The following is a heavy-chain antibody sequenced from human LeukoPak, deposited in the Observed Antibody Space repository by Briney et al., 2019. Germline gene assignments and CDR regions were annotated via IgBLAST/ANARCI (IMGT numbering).Heavy chain of an antibody. J-gene: IGHJ4*02. D-gene: IGHD1-20*01. CDR2: ISGSGGST. V-gene: IGHV3-23*01. Sequence: PGGSLRLSCAASGFTFSSYAMSWVRQAPGKGLEWVSAISGSGGSTYYADSVKGRFTISRDNSKNTLYLQMNSLRAEDTAVYYCAREILDSWNVGGLLYWGQGTLVTVSS. CDR3: AREILDSWNVGGLLY. CDR1: GFTFSSYA.